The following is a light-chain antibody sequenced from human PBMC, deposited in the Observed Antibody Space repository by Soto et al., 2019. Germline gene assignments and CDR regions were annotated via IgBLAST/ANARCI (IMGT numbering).Light chain of an antibody. V-gene: IGKV1-5*03. CDR2: KAS. J-gene: IGKJ1*01. CDR1: QSISSW. Sequence: DIQMTQSPSTLSASVGDRVTITCRASQSISSWLAWYQQKPGKAPKLLIYKASSLETGVPSRFSGSGSGTEFTLTISSLQPDDFATDYCQQSVTFGQGTKVELK. CDR3: QQSVT.